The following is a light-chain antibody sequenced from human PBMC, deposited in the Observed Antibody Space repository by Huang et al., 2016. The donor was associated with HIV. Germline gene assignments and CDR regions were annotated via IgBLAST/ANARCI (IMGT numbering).Light chain of an antibody. J-gene: IGKJ1*01. CDR1: LRSSTW. CDR3: QHQWT. Sequence: DIQVSQSPSTLSAFVGDRVNITCRTSLRSSTWLAWYQLRPGKAPNLLIAKASNLETWVPSRFSGNGSGTEFTLTINGLQPDDLATYYCQHQWTFGQGTKVEIK. CDR2: KAS. V-gene: IGKV1-5*03.